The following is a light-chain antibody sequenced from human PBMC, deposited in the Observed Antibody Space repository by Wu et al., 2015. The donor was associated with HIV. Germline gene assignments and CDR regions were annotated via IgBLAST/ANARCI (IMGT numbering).Light chain of an antibody. V-gene: IGKV1-13*02. Sequence: AIQLTQSPSSLSASVGDRVTITCRASQDINSALAWYQQKPGKPPRLLIYDASSLQSGVPSRFSGSGSGTDFTLTISSLQPEDSATYYCQQFRAYPLTFGPGTKVDIK. CDR1: QDINSA. J-gene: IGKJ3*01. CDR2: DAS. CDR3: QQFRAYPLT.